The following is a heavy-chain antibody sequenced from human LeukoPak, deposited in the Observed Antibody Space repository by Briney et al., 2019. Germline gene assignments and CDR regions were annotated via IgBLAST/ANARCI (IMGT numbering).Heavy chain of an antibody. CDR1: GGSISSGDYY. J-gene: IGHJ4*02. V-gene: IGHV4-61*08. CDR2: IYYSGST. CDR3: ARADSGSYSYYFDY. Sequence: SETLSLTCTVSGGSISSGDYYWSWIRQPPGKGLEWIGYIYYSGSTNYNPSLKSRVTISVDTSKNQFSLKLSSVTAADTAVYYCARADSGSYSYYFDYWGQGTLVTVSS. D-gene: IGHD1-26*01.